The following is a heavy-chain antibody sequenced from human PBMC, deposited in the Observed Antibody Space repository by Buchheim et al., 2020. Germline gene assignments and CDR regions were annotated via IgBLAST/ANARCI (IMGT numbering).Heavy chain of an antibody. D-gene: IGHD2-2*01. CDR3: AREYCSSTSCYGDNWFDP. Sequence: QVQLVESGGGVVQPGRSLRLSCAASGFTFSSYGMHWVRQAPGKGLEWVAVIWYDGSNKYYADSVKGRFTISRDNSKNPLYLQMNSLRAEDTAVYYCAREYCSSTSCYGDNWFDPWGQGTL. J-gene: IGHJ5*02. CDR1: GFTFSSYG. V-gene: IGHV3-33*01. CDR2: IWYDGSNK.